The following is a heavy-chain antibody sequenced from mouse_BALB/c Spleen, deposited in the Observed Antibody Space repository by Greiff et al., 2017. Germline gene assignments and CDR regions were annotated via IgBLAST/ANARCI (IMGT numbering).Heavy chain of an antibody. CDR1: GFTFSSYA. D-gene: IGHD2-4*01. Sequence: EVMLVESGGGLVKPGGSLKLSCAASGFTFSSYAMSWVRQTPEKRLEWVATISSGGSYTYYPDSVKGRFTISRDNAKNTLYLQMSSLRSEDTAMYYCARHRDDYDRWYFDVWGAGTTVTVSS. V-gene: IGHV5-9-3*01. CDR2: ISSGGSYT. CDR3: ARHRDDYDRWYFDV. J-gene: IGHJ1*01.